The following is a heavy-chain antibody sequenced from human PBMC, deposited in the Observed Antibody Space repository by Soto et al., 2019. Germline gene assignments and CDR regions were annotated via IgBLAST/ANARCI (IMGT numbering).Heavy chain of an antibody. CDR2: ISWNSGSI. V-gene: IGHV3-9*01. J-gene: IGHJ4*02. Sequence: EVQLVESGGGLVQPGRSLRLSCAASGFTFDDYAMHWVRQAPGKGLEWVSGISWNSGSIGYADSVKGRFTISRDNAKNSLYLQMNSLRAEDTAVYYCARVYGDYGGHDYWGQGTLVTVSS. CDR3: ARVYGDYGGHDY. CDR1: GFTFDDYA. D-gene: IGHD4-17*01.